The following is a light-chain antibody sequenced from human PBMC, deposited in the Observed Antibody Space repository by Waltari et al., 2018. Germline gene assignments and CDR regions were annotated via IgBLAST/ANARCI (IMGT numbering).Light chain of an antibody. CDR3: AAWDDSLNGRWV. Sequence: QSVLTQPPSASGTPGQGVTSSRSGGASNIGNNVVTWYQQVPGKAPKLLIYRSDRRPAGVPDRFSGSKSGTSASLAISGLQSEDEADYYCAAWDDSLNGRWVFGGGTKVTVL. CDR1: ASNIGNNV. CDR2: RSD. J-gene: IGLJ3*02. V-gene: IGLV1-44*01.